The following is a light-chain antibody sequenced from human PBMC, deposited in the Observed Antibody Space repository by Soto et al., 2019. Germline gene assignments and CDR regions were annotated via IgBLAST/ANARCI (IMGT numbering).Light chain of an antibody. V-gene: IGKV1-39*01. CDR1: QSSSGY. CDR3: QQSYTTPYT. CDR2: AAS. Sequence: DLRMTQSPSSLSATVGDRVTISCRASQSSSGYLNWYQQKPGKAPKLLIYAASSLQSGVPSRFSGSGSGTDISLTISSLQPEDFAIYYGQQSYTTPYTFGQGSKVEI. J-gene: IGKJ2*01.